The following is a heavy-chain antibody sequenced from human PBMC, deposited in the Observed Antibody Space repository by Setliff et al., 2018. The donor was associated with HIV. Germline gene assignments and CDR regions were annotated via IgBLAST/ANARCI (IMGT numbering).Heavy chain of an antibody. J-gene: IGHJ6*02. Sequence: PSETLSLTCTVSGDSISSCISTHYCTWIRQPPGAGLEWIGYIFNSGTTNYNPSLKSRVTISLDTSKNQFSLKLNPVTAADTAVYYCARAPRTSGVVGYYYYGMDVWGQGTTVTVSS. V-gene: IGHV4-61*01. CDR2: IFNSGTT. CDR1: GDSISSCISTHY. D-gene: IGHD2-21*01. CDR3: ARAPRTSGVVGYYYYGMDV.